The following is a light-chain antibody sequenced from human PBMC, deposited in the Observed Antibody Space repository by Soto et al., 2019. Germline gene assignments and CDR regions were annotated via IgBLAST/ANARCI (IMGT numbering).Light chain of an antibody. J-gene: IGKJ5*01. Sequence: DIKMTQSPSSLSASVGDRVTITCRASQGISNFLTWYQQKPGKVPKLLISAASTLQSGVPSRFSGSGSETDLSLTITSLQPEDDATYYCQKYSSVITFGQGTRLEMK. CDR2: AAS. V-gene: IGKV1-27*01. CDR1: QGISNF. CDR3: QKYSSVIT.